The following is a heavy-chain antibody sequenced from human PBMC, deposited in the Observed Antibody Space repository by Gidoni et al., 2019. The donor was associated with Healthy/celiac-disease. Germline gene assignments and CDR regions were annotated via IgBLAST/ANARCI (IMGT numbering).Heavy chain of an antibody. V-gene: IGHV4-34*01. Sequence: QVQLHQWGAVLLTPSETLSLPCAVYGGSFSGSSLSWIRQPPGKGLEWSGEINHSGSTNYNPSLKSRVTISVDTSKNQFSLKLSSVTAADTAVYYCARTRDAITIVGVRDYYYGMDVGGQGTKVTVSS. J-gene: IGHJ6*02. D-gene: IGHD3-3*01. CDR1: GGSFSGSS. CDR3: ARTRDAITIVGVRDYYYGMDV. CDR2: INHSGST.